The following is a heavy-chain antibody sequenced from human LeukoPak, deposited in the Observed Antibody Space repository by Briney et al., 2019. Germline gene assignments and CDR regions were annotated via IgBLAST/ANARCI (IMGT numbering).Heavy chain of an antibody. CDR2: IYSGGST. J-gene: IGHJ4*02. Sequence: GGSLRLSCAASGFTVSSNYMSWARQAPGKGLEWVSVIYSGGSTYYADSVKGRFTISRDNSKNTLYLQMNCLRAEDTAVYYCARDGYYDSSGYYPLRYWGQGTLVTVSS. CDR1: GFTVSSNY. CDR3: ARDGYYDSSGYYPLRY. V-gene: IGHV3-53*01. D-gene: IGHD3-22*01.